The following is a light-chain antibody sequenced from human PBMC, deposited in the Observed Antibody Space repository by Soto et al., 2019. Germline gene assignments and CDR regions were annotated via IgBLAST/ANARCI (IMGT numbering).Light chain of an antibody. Sequence: DIQMTQSPSSLSASVGDRVTITCRASQSISNYLNWYQQKPGKAPKLLIDGASSLQSGVPSRFSGSGSGTEFFLSITSLQPEDFATYYCQQTYSNDPETFGQGTKVEIK. CDR1: QSISNY. CDR3: QQTYSNDPET. CDR2: GAS. V-gene: IGKV1-39*01. J-gene: IGKJ1*01.